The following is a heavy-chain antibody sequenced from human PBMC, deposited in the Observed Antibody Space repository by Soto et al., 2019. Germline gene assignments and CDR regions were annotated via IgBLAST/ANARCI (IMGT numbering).Heavy chain of an antibody. Sequence: PGGCMRLSCAASGFTLKSYAMSWVRQAAGKGLVWVSRISSDASSTNYADSVKGRFTISRDNAKNTLYLQMDSLTAEDTAVYYCARGPSGWFGYDYWGQGTLVTVSS. V-gene: IGHV3-74*01. D-gene: IGHD6-19*01. CDR2: ISSDASST. CDR1: GFTLKSYA. CDR3: ARGPSGWFGYDY. J-gene: IGHJ4*02.